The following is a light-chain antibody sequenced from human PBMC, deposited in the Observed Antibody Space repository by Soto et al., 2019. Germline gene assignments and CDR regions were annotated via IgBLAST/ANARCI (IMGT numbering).Light chain of an antibody. CDR2: RTS. V-gene: IGLV7-46*01. J-gene: IGLJ2*01. CDR3: SLSYNGVMV. Sequence: QAVVTQEPSRTGSPGGTVTLTCGSSRGAVTSGHYFYWFQQKPAQPPTTLIYRTSISHSWTSARFSASLLGDKAALTLSGAQPEDEAEYYCSLSYNGVMVFGGGTKVTVL. CDR1: RGAVTSGHY.